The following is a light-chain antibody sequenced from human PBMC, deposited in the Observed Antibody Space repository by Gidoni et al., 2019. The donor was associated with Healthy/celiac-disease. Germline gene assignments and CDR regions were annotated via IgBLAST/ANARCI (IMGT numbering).Light chain of an antibody. CDR1: TGAVTSGHY. CDR3: LLSYSGARGV. J-gene: IGLJ3*02. Sequence: QAVVTQEPSLTVPPGGTVTLTCGSSTGAVTSGHYPYWVQQKPGQAPRTLIYDTSNKHSWTPARFSGSLLGGKAALTLSGAQPEDEAEYYCLLSYSGARGVFGGGTKLTVL. V-gene: IGLV7-46*01. CDR2: DTS.